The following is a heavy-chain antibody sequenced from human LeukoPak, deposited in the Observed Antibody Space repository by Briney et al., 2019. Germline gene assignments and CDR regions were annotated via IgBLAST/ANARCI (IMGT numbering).Heavy chain of an antibody. V-gene: IGHV3-21*01. CDR1: GFTFSSYS. Sequence: GGSLRLSCAASGFTFSSYSMNWVRQAPGKGLEWVSSISSSSSYIYYADSVKGRFTISRDNAKNSLYLQMNSLRAEDTAVYYCARVPYSSSYWFDPWGQGTLVTVSS. CDR2: ISSSSSYI. J-gene: IGHJ5*02. CDR3: ARVPYSSSYWFDP. D-gene: IGHD6-13*01.